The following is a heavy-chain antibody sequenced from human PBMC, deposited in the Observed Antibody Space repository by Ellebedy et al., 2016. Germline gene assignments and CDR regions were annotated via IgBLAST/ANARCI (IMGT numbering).Heavy chain of an antibody. J-gene: IGHJ3*02. CDR2: INHSGST. CDR1: GGSFSGYY. D-gene: IGHD3-9*01. Sequence: SETLSLTCAVYGGSFSGYYWSWIRQPPGKGLEWIGEINHSGSTNYNPSLKSRVTISVDTSKNQFSLKLSSVTAADTAVYYCARDILTGPYAFDIWGQGTMVTVSS. CDR3: ARDILTGPYAFDI. V-gene: IGHV4-34*01.